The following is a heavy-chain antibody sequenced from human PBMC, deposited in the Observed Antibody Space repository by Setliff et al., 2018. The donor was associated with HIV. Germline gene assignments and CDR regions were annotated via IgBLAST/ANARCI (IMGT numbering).Heavy chain of an antibody. D-gene: IGHD4-17*01. CDR2: IYHSGST. Sequence: SETLSLTCTVSGGSISSYYWSWIRQPAGKGLEWIGSIYHSGSTNYNPSLKSRVTMSIDTSKNQFSLKLRSVTAADTAVYYCARDPPGYGDSNDYWGQGTLVTVSS. CDR3: ARDPPGYGDSNDY. V-gene: IGHV4-4*07. J-gene: IGHJ4*02. CDR1: GGSISSYY.